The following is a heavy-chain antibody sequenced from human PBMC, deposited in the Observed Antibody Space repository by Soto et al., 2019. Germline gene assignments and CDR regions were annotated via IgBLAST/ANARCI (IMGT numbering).Heavy chain of an antibody. V-gene: IGHV1-46*01. D-gene: IGHD1-1*01. Sequence: QVQMVQSGAEVKKPGASVKVSCKASGYTFIDYYIHWVRQAPGQGLEWMGIINPSGYTSTLSQRFQGRLSMTSDTSTSTVYMEMGSLTSEYTAIYYGARDLHGAFTTMAHWGQGTLVTVSS. CDR3: ARDLHGAFTTMAH. J-gene: IGHJ4*02. CDR2: INPSGYTS. CDR1: GYTFIDYY.